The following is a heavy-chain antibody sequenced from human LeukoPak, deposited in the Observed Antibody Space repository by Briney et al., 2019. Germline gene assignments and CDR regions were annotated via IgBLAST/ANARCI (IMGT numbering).Heavy chain of an antibody. CDR2: ISSSSSTI. CDR3: ARVLRFLEWVRFDY. Sequence: HPGGCLRLSCAASGFTFSSYSMNWVRQAPGKGLEWVSYISSSSSTIYCADSVKGRFTISRDNAKNSLYLQMNSLRAEDTAVYYCARVLRFLEWVRFDYWGQGTLVTVSS. V-gene: IGHV3-48*01. D-gene: IGHD3-3*01. CDR1: GFTFSSYS. J-gene: IGHJ4*02.